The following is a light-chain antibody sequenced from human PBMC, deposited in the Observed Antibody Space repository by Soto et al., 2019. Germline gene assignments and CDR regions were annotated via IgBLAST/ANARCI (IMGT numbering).Light chain of an antibody. Sequence: QSALSQPASVSGSPGQSITISCTGTSSDVGSNNLVSWYQQHPGKAPKLMIYEVSKRPSGISNRFSGSKSGNTASLTISGLQAEDEADYYCCSYARRSASYLFGAGTNVT. CDR3: CSYARRSASYL. J-gene: IGLJ1*01. V-gene: IGLV2-23*02. CDR2: EVS. CDR1: SSDVGSNNL.